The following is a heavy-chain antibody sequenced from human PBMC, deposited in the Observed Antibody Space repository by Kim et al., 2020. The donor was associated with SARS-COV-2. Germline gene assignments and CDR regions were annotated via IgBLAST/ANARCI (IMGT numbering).Heavy chain of an antibody. V-gene: IGHV3-48*02. CDR1: GFTFSSYS. CDR2: ISSSSSSTI. Sequence: GGSLRLSCAASGFTFSSYSMNWVRQAPGKGLEWVSYISSSSSSTIYYADSVKGRFTISRDNAKNSLYLQMNSLRDEDTAVYYCARAGLRITMVRGVIIHTYYFDYWGQGTLVTVSS. CDR3: ARAGLRITMVRGVIIHTYYFDY. J-gene: IGHJ4*02. D-gene: IGHD3-10*01.